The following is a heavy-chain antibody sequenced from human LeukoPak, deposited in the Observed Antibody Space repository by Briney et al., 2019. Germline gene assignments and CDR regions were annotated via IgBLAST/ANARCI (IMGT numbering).Heavy chain of an antibody. D-gene: IGHD2-2*02. J-gene: IGHJ6*03. CDR1: GGTFSSYA. CDR2: IIPIFGTA. V-gene: IGHV1-69*05. CDR3: ASSLGYCSSTSCYTVGANYYYYYMDV. Sequence: GASVKVSCKASGGTFSSYAISWVRQAPGQGLEWMGGIIPIFGTANYAQKFQGRVTITTDESTSTAYMELSSLRSEDTAVYYCASSLGYCSSTSCYTVGANYYYYYMDVWGKGTTVTVSS.